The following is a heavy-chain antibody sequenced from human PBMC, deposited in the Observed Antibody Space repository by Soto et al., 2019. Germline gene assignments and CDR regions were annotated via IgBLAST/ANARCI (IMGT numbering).Heavy chain of an antibody. CDR3: ARGSYGAGSDY. Sequence: QLQLQESGSGLVKPSQTLSLTCAVSGGSISSGGHSWSWIRQPPGKGLEWIGYVFHSGSTYYSPSLNSPVTISIDGSRNQFSLKLTSVTAADTAVYYCARGSYGAGSDYWGQGILVTVSS. CDR1: GGSISSGGHS. V-gene: IGHV4-30-2*01. J-gene: IGHJ4*02. D-gene: IGHD3-10*01. CDR2: VFHSGST.